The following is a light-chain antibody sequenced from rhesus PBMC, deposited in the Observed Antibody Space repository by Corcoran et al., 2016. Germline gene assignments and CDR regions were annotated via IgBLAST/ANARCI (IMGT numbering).Light chain of an antibody. CDR1: QSLLPSNGNTY. CDR2: KVT. Sequence: DIVMTQTPLSLPVTPGEPASISCRSSQSLLPSNGNTYLDWYLQKPGQSPRLRIFKVTHRESGVPDRFRGRGAGTDFTLKISRVEPEDVGVYYCMQSTKDPWTFGQGTKVEIK. V-gene: IGKV2S2*01. CDR3: MQSTKDPWT. J-gene: IGKJ1*01.